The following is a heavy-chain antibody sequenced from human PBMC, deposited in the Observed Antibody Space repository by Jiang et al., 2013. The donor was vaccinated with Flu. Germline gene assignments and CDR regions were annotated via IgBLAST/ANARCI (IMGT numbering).Heavy chain of an antibody. CDR1: GYPFINYA. CDR3: AREERRSSGYFDH. CDR2: INTNTGSP. V-gene: IGHV7-4-1*02. Sequence: SGSELKKPGASVKVSCRASGYPFINYAIHWVRQARGQGLEWMGWINTNTGSPAYARGFTGRFVFSLDTSVSTAYLQISSLKAEDSGLYYCAREERRSSGYFDHWGQGALVTVSS. D-gene: IGHD3-22*01. J-gene: IGHJ4*02.